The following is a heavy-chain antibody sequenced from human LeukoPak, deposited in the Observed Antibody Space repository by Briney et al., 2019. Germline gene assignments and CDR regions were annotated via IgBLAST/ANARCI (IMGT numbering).Heavy chain of an antibody. D-gene: IGHD3-10*01. Sequence: GGSLRLSCAASGFTFDDYAMHWVRQAPGKGLEWVSGISWNSGSIGYADSVKGRFTISRDNAKNSLYLQMNSLRAEDMAIYYCAKLFESGTYNNFFHYWGQGTLVTVFS. V-gene: IGHV3-9*03. CDR3: AKLFESGTYNNFFHY. J-gene: IGHJ4*02. CDR2: ISWNSGSI. CDR1: GFTFDDYA.